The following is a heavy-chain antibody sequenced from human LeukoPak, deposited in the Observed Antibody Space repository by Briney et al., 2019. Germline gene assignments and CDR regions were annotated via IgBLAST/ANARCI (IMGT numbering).Heavy chain of an antibody. CDR3: ARGYSYGTLHYWYFDL. CDR2: IYHSGST. V-gene: IGHV4-4*02. CDR1: GGSISSSNW. J-gene: IGHJ2*01. Sequence: SETLSLTCAVSGGSISSSNWWSWVRQPPGKGLEWIGEIYHSGSTNYNPSLKSRVTISVDKSKNQFSLKLSSVTAADTAVYYCARGYSYGTLHYWYFDLWGRGTQVTVSS. D-gene: IGHD5-18*01.